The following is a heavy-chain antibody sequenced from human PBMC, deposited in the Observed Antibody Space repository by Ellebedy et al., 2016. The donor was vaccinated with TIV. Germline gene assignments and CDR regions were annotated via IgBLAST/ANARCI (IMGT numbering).Heavy chain of an antibody. CDR1: GGSITSYF. J-gene: IGHJ5*02. CDR2: VYYTGTT. D-gene: IGHD2-8*01. CDR3: AREGIMAKMFIDP. Sequence: MPSETLSLTCNVPGGSITSYFWTWIRQTPGKGLAWIVYVYYTGTTDYNPSLSSTVTISIDTSKSQFSLRFNSVTAADTAVYYGAREGIMAKMFIDPWGPGTLVTVSS. V-gene: IGHV4-59*01.